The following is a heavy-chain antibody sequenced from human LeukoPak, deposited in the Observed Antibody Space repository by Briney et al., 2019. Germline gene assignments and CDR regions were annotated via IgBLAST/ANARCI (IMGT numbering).Heavy chain of an antibody. CDR2: INEDGSKK. D-gene: IGHD3-16*01. CDR1: GFSFSRFW. J-gene: IGHJ4*02. CDR3: VQGGHFDF. V-gene: IGHV3-7*01. Sequence: PGGSLRLSCAASGFSFSRFWMTWGRQAPGKGPEWVANINEDGSKKYYVDSVKGRFTISRDNGKNSLYLEMNSLRAGDTAVYFCVQGGHFDFWGQGAPVTVSS.